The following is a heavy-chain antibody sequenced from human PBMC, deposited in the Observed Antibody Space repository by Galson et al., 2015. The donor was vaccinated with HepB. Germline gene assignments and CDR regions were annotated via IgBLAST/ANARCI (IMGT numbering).Heavy chain of an antibody. CDR3: TTEAFPYSSSFEDYYGMDV. CDR2: IKSKTDGGTT. Sequence: SLRLSCAASGFTFSNAWMSWVRQAPGKGLEWVGRIKSKTDGGTTDYAAPVKGRFTISRDDSKNTLYLQMNSLKTEDTAVYYCTTEAFPYSSSFEDYYGMDVWGQGTTVTVSS. V-gene: IGHV3-15*01. CDR1: GFTFSNAW. J-gene: IGHJ6*02. D-gene: IGHD6-6*01.